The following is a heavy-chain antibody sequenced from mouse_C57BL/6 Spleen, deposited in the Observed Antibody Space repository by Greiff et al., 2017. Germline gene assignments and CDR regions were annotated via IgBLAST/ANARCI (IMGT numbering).Heavy chain of an antibody. CDR3: TSLITTVVASFDY. J-gene: IGHJ2*01. D-gene: IGHD1-1*01. CDR2: IDPETGGT. CDR1: GYTFTDYE. V-gene: IGHV1-15*01. Sequence: LVRPGASVTLSCKASGYTFTDYEMHWVKQTPVHGLEWIGAIDPETGGTAYNQKFKGKAILTADKSSSTAYMELRSLTSEDSAVYYCTSLITTVVASFDYWGQGTTLTVSS.